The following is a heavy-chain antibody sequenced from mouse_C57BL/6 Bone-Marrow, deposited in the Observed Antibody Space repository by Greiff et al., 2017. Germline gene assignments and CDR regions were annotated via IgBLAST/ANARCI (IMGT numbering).Heavy chain of an antibody. D-gene: IGHD1-1*01. V-gene: IGHV1-72*01. J-gene: IGHJ3*01. Sequence: QVQLQQSGAELVKPGASVKLSCKASGYTFTSSWMHWVKQRPGRGLEWIGRIDPNSGGTNYNEKFKSKATLTADKPSSTAYMQLSSLTSEDSAVYYCAMCYGSGQYWFAFWGRGTVVTVSA. CDR3: AMCYGSGQYWFAF. CDR1: GYTFTSSW. CDR2: IDPNSGGT.